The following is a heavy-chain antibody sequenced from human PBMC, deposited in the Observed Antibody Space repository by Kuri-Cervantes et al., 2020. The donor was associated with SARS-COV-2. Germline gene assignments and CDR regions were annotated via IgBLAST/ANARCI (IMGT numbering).Heavy chain of an antibody. CDR1: GEAFSGYY. CDR3: ARVPHSVAWGRLQLPRYFDS. D-gene: IGHD5-24*01. J-gene: IGHJ4*02. CDR2: VNHNGGA. V-gene: IGHV4-34*01. Sequence: SETLSLTCAFYGEAFSGYYWTWIRQSPGKRLEWIGEVNHNGGADYNPSLRSRVTISVDPSKAQFSLNLRSVTAADTAVYYCARVPHSVAWGRLQLPRYFDSWGQGTLVTVSS.